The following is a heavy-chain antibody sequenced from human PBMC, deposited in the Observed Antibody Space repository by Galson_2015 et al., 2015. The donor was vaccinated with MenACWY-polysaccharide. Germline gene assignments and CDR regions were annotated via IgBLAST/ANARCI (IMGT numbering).Heavy chain of an antibody. CDR2: IFHSGTT. CDR1: DYSIRSGYF. J-gene: IGHJ4*02. Sequence: SETLSLTCAVSDYSIRSGYFWGWIRQPPGKGLEWIASIFHSGTTYYNPSLKSRATISVDTSKNQFSLKLSSETAADTAVYYCARVEKYSGSFYILYWGQGTLVTVSS. CDR3: ARVEKYSGSFYILY. V-gene: IGHV4-38-2*01. D-gene: IGHD1-26*01.